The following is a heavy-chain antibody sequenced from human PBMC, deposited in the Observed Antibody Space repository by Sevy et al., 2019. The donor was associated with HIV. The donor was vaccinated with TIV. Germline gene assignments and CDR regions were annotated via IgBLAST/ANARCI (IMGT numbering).Heavy chain of an antibody. D-gene: IGHD6-13*01. CDR2: IKQDGSEK. Sequence: GGSLRLSCAASGFTFSSYWMSWVRQAPGKGLEWVANIKQDGSEKYYVDSVKGRFTISRVNAKNSLYLQMHSLRAEATAVYYCARMGRIAAAYYFDYWGQGTLVTVSS. J-gene: IGHJ4*02. V-gene: IGHV3-7*03. CDR3: ARMGRIAAAYYFDY. CDR1: GFTFSSYW.